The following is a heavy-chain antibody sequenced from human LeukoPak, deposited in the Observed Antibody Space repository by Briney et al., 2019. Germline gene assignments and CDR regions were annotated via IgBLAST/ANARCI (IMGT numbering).Heavy chain of an antibody. CDR1: GFTFSDHV. CDR3: AKARAGDITAAFNY. V-gene: IGHV3-23*01. J-gene: IGHJ4*02. Sequence: GGSLRLSCAASGFTFSDHVMSWVRQAPGKGLEWVSAISGSGGSTYYADSVKGRFTISRDNSQNTLYLQMNSLRAEDTAIYYCAKARAGDITAAFNYWGQGTLVTVSS. CDR2: ISGSGGST. D-gene: IGHD6-13*01.